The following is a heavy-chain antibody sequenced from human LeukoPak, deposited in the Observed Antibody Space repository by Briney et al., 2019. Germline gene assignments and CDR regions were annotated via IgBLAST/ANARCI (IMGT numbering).Heavy chain of an antibody. V-gene: IGHV3-23*01. J-gene: IGHJ4*02. Sequence: PGGSLRLSCAASGFTFSSYAMSWVRQAPGKGLEWVSAISGSGGSTYYADSVKGRFTISRDNSKNTLYLQMNSLRAEDTAVYYCAKDFTGQPLVTSNYFDYWGQGTLVTVSS. CDR2: ISGSGGST. CDR3: AKDFTGQPLVTSNYFDY. CDR1: GFTFSSYA. D-gene: IGHD2-21*02.